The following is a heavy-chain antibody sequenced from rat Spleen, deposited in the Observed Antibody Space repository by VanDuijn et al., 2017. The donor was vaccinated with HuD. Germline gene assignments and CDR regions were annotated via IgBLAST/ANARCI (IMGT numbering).Heavy chain of an antibody. CDR3: TRENYYSGEY. CDR1: GFTFSGYW. V-gene: IGHV5-31*01. D-gene: IGHD1-1*01. J-gene: IGHJ2*01. Sequence: EVQLVESGGGLVQPGRSLKLSCVASGFTFSGYWMYWIRQAPGKGLEWVGSITNTGGNIYYPDSVKGRFSISRDNAQNTLYLQMNSLRSEDTATYYCTRENYYSGEYWGQGVMVTVSS. CDR2: ITNTGGNI.